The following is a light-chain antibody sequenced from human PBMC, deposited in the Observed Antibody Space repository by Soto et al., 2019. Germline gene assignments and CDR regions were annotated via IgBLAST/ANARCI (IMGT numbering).Light chain of an antibody. Sequence: DLQMTQSPSTLSASVGDRVTITCPASQSISSWLAWYQQKPGKAPKLLIYDASSLESGVPSRFSGSGSGTEFTLTISSLQPDDFATYYCQQYNSYSPGYTFGQGTKLEIK. CDR2: DAS. CDR1: QSISSW. J-gene: IGKJ2*01. V-gene: IGKV1-5*01. CDR3: QQYNSYSPGYT.